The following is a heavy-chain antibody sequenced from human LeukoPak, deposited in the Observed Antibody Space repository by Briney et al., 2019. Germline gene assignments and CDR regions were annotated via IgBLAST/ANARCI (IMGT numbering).Heavy chain of an antibody. D-gene: IGHD5-24*01. Sequence: GGSLRLSCAASGFTFNTYAMNWGRRSPGKGLEGGSVIIGNGGDIHYAGSVRGRFTISRDNSKNTLYLQMNSLRGEDTAVHYCAKDRIPDGRYSIDFWGPGTLVTVSS. V-gene: IGHV3-23*01. CDR2: IIGNGGDI. CDR3: AKDRIPDGRYSIDF. J-gene: IGHJ4*02. CDR1: GFTFNTYA.